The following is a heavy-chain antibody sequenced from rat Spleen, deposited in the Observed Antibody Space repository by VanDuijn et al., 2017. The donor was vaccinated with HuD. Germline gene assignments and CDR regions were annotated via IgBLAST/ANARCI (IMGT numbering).Heavy chain of an antibody. CDR1: GFTFSSFP. CDR3: TRCGQPDYFDY. J-gene: IGHJ2*01. D-gene: IGHD3-4*01. CDR2: ISTSGGST. Sequence: EVQLVESGGGLVQPGRSMKLSCAASGFTFSSFPMAWVRQAPTKGLEWVATISTSGGSTYYRDSVKGRFTISRDNAKSTLYLQMNSLRSEDTATYYRTRCGQPDYFDYWGQGVMVTVSS. V-gene: IGHV5-46*01.